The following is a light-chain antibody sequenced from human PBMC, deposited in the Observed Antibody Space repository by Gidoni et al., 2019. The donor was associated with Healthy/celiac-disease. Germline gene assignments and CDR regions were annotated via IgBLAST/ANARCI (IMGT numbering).Light chain of an antibody. CDR1: QSVSSN. CDR2: GAS. J-gene: IGKJ4*01. Sequence: EIVMTQSPDTLSVSPGERATLSCRASQSVSSNLAWYQQKPGQAPRLLIYGASTRATGIPARFSGSGSGTEFTRTISSLQSEDFAVYYCQQYNNWPLFGGGTKVEIK. V-gene: IGKV3-15*01. CDR3: QQYNNWPL.